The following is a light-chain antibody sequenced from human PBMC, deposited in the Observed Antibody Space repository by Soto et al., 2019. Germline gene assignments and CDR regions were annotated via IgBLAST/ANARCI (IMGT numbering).Light chain of an antibody. J-gene: IGLJ2*01. CDR1: SSNIGSTYD. CDR3: QSYDNNLEI. V-gene: IGLV1-40*01. Sequence: QSVLTQPPSVSGAPGQRVTISCTGRSSNIGSTYDVQWFQQLPGTAPKLLIYGNTNRPSGVPDRFSASKSGTSASLAITGLQAEDEADYYCQSYDNNLEIFGGGTKLTVL. CDR2: GNT.